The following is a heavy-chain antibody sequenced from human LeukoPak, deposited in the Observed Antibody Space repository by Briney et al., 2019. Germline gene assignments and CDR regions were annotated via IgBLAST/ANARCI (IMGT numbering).Heavy chain of an antibody. CDR3: ARDLGFAFDI. Sequence: PSETLSLTCTVSGGSISSSSYYWGWIRQPPGKGLEWIGSIYYSGSTYYNPSLKSRVTISVDTSKNQFSLELSSVTAADTAVYYCARDLGFAFDIWGQGTMVTVSS. CDR1: GGSISSSSYY. CDR2: IYYSGST. J-gene: IGHJ3*02. V-gene: IGHV4-39*07.